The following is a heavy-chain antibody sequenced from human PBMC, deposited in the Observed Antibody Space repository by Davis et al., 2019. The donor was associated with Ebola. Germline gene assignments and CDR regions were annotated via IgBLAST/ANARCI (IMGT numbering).Heavy chain of an antibody. CDR1: GGSISSSSYY. CDR2: IYHSGST. CDR3: AALGDG. Sequence: GSLRLSCTVSGGSISSSSYYWGWIRQPPGKGLEWIGEIYHSGSTNYNPSLKSRVTISVDKSKNQFSLKLSSVTAADTAVYYCAALGDGWGQGTLVTVSS. J-gene: IGHJ4*02. V-gene: IGHV4-39*07.